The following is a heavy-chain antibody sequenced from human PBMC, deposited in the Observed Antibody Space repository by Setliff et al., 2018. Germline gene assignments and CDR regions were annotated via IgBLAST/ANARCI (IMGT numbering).Heavy chain of an antibody. CDR2: IGHTGSI. J-gene: IGHJ2*01. D-gene: IGHD3-22*01. Sequence: SETLSLTCTVSGYSISSGYIWGWIRQPPGKGLEWVGNIGHTGSINYNPSLRSRLAMSIDTSSNQFSLKLSSVTAADTAVYYCARVAGSTSVSITTLWYFDLWGRGILVTVSS. V-gene: IGHV4-38-2*02. CDR3: ARVAGSTSVSITTLWYFDL. CDR1: GYSISSGYI.